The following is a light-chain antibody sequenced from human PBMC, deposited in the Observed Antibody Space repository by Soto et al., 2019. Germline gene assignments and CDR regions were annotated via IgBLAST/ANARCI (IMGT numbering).Light chain of an antibody. V-gene: IGKV1-5*03. CDR2: MVS. CDR3: QHYNSHSS. J-gene: IGKJ1*01. Sequence: DIQMTQSPSTLSASVGDRVTITCRASQSVSPWLAWYQQKPGKAPHLLIYMVSTLESGVPSRFSGSGSGTEFTLTISSLQPDDSATYYCQHYNSHSSFGQGTKVEIK. CDR1: QSVSPW.